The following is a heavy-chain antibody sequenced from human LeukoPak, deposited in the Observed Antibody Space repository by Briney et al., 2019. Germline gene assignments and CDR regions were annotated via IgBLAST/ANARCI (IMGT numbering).Heavy chain of an antibody. CDR1: GGSISSYY. D-gene: IGHD6-13*01. V-gene: IGHV4-4*07. J-gene: IGHJ3*02. CDR2: IYTSGST. Sequence: SETLSLTCTVSGGSISSYYWSWIRQPAGKGLEWIGRIYTSGSTNYNPSLKSRVTMSVDTSKNQFSLKLSSVTAADTAVYYCARVQPGYSSSWYADAFDIWGQGTMVTVSS. CDR3: ARVQPGYSSSWYADAFDI.